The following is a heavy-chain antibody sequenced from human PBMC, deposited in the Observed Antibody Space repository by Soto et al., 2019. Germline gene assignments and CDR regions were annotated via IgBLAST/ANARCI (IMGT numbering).Heavy chain of an antibody. V-gene: IGHV3-30*18. J-gene: IGHJ4*02. CDR1: GFTFAHYA. CDR3: AKDYDFWSASVPPYFDS. D-gene: IGHD3-3*01. Sequence: ALRLSCAASGFTFAHYAMHWVRHSPGKGLEWVAFMSHDENRKLYSDSVKGRFTISRDNSKSTLYLQMSRLRAEDTAVYYCAKDYDFWSASVPPYFDSWGLGIWVTVAS. CDR2: MSHDENRK.